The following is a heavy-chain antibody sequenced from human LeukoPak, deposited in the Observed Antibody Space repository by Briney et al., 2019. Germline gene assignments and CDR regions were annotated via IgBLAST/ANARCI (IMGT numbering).Heavy chain of an antibody. Sequence: ASVKVSCKASGYTFLNYGNSWVRQAPGQGPEWMGWISADSLNTHYAQKFQGRVTVTTDTSTSTAYMELTSLKSDDTAVYYCARSLGLFYGDYGYWGQGTLVTVSS. V-gene: IGHV1-18*01. J-gene: IGHJ4*02. CDR2: ISADSLNT. CDR3: ARSLGLFYGDYGY. CDR1: GYTFLNYG. D-gene: IGHD4-17*01.